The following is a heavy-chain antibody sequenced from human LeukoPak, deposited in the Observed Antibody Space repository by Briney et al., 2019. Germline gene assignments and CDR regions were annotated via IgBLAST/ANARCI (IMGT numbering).Heavy chain of an antibody. J-gene: IGHJ3*02. Sequence: GASVKVSRKASGYTFTSYDINWVRQATGQGLEWMGWMNPNSGNTGYAQKFQGRVTITRNTSISTAYMELSSLRSEDTAVYYCARGLNYYDSSDYYESPYAFDIWGQGTMVTVSS. CDR1: GYTFTSYD. CDR3: ARGLNYYDSSDYYESPYAFDI. V-gene: IGHV1-8*03. D-gene: IGHD3-22*01. CDR2: MNPNSGNT.